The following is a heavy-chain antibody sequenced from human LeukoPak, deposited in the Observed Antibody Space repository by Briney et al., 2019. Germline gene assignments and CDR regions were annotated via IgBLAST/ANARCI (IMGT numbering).Heavy chain of an antibody. CDR1: GGTFSSYA. V-gene: IGHV1-69*01. CDR2: IIPIFGTA. D-gene: IGHD3-22*01. CDR3: ARDDSSGYYFPYYYYYGMDV. Sequence: SVKVSCKASGGTFSSYAISWVRQAPGQGLEWMGGIIPIFGTANYAQKFQGRVTITADESTSTAYMELSSLRSEDTAVYYCARDDSSGYYFPYYYYYGMDVWGQGTTVTVSS. J-gene: IGHJ6*02.